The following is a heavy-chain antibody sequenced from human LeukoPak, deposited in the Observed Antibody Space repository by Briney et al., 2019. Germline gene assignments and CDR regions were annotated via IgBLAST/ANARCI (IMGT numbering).Heavy chain of an antibody. CDR3: ASLSITTATTVDF. CDR1: GFTFSDYV. D-gene: IGHD1-1*01. CDR2: IWCDGSNR. V-gene: IGHV3-33*01. J-gene: IGHJ4*02. Sequence: PGRSLRLSCATSGFTFSDYVMHWVRQAPGKGLEWVAVIWCDGSNRYYADSVRGRFTISRDNSKNTLFLQMNSLRVEDTAVYYCASLSITTATTVDFWGQGTLVTVSS.